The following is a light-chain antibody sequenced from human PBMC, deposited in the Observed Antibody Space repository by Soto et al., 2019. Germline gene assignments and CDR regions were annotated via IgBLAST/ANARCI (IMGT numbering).Light chain of an antibody. CDR2: DND. J-gene: IGLJ2*01. Sequence: QSVLTQPPSVSAAPGQKVTISCSGTSSNIGRNYVAWYQQLPGTAPKLLIYDNDKRPSGIPDRFSGSKSGTSATLGITGLQTGDEADYYCGTWDSSLSDAVVFGEGTKVPVL. CDR1: SSNIGRNY. CDR3: GTWDSSLSDAVV. V-gene: IGLV1-51*01.